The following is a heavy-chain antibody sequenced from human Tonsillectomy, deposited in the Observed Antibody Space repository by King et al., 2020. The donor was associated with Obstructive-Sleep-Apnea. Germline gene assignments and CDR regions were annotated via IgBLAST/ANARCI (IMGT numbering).Heavy chain of an antibody. CDR3: ARGGGYDFWSGYYALLFDY. J-gene: IGHJ4*02. V-gene: IGHV4-34*01. D-gene: IGHD3-3*01. CDR1: GGSFSGYY. CDR2: INHSGST. Sequence: VQLQQWGAGLLKPSETLSLPCAVYGGSFSGYYWSWIRQPPGKGLEWIGEINHSGSTNYNPSLKSRVTISVDTSKNQFSLKLSSVTAADTAVYYCARGGGYDFWSGYYALLFDYWGQGTLVTVSS.